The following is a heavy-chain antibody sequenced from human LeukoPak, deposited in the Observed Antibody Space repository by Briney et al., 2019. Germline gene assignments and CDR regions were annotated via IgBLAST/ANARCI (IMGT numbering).Heavy chain of an antibody. CDR1: GGSFSGYY. V-gene: IGHV4-34*01. D-gene: IGHD2-2*01. Sequence: SETLSLTCAVYGGSFSGYYWSWIRQPPGKGLEWIGEINHSGSTNYNPSLKSRVTISVDTSKNQFSLKLSSVTAADTAVYYCARDRENIVLVPGAKRKTWYFDYWGQGTLVTVSS. CDR3: ARDRENIVLVPGAKRKTWYFDY. J-gene: IGHJ4*02. CDR2: INHSGST.